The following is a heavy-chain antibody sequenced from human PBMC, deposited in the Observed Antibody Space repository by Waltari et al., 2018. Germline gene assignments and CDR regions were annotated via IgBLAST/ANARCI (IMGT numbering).Heavy chain of an antibody. J-gene: IGHJ4*02. CDR2: INPNSGGT. D-gene: IGHD3-16*02. CDR3: ARWESYDYVWGSYRPFDY. CDR1: GYTFTGYY. Sequence: QVQLVQSGAEVKKPGASVKVSCKASGYTFTGYYMHWVRQAPGQGLEWMGGINPNSGGTNYAHKVQGRVTMTRDTSISTAYMELSRLRSDDTAVYYCARWESYDYVWGSYRPFDYWGQGTLVTVSS. V-gene: IGHV1-2*07.